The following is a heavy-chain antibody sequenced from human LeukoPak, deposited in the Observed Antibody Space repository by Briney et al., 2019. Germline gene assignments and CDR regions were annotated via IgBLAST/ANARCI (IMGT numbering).Heavy chain of an antibody. Sequence: SETLSLTCTVSGGSISSYYWSWIRQPPGKGLEWIGYIYYTGSTNYNPSLKSRVTISVDTSKNQLSLKLSSVTTADTAVYYCVRVRGDGYNYFDYWGQGMSVTVSS. CDR2: IYYTGST. D-gene: IGHD5-24*01. V-gene: IGHV4-59*01. J-gene: IGHJ4*02. CDR1: GGSISSYY. CDR3: VRVRGDGYNYFDY.